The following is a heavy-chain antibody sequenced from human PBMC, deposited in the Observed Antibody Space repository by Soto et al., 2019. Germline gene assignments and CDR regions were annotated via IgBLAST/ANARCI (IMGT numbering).Heavy chain of an antibody. D-gene: IGHD2-15*01. CDR2: IYSGGST. V-gene: IGHV3-53*01. J-gene: IGHJ6*02. Sequence: PGGSLRLSCAASGFTVSSNYMSWVRQAPGKGLEWVSVIYSGGSTYYADSVKGRFTISRDNSKNTLYLQMNSLRAEDTAVYYCASTATGSYYYYGMDVWGQGTTVTVSS. CDR3: ASTATGSYYYYGMDV. CDR1: GFTVSSNY.